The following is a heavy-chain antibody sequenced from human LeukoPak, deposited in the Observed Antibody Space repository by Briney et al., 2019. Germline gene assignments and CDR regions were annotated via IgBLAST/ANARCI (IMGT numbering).Heavy chain of an antibody. D-gene: IGHD4-11*01. J-gene: IGHJ4*02. V-gene: IGHV3-13*01. Sequence: GGSLRLSCAASGFTFSSYDMHWVRQATGKGLEWVSAIGTAGDTYYPGSVKGRFTISRENAKNPLYLQMNSLRAGDTAVYYCARGNFPVDFDYWGQGTLVTVSS. CDR1: GFTFSSYD. CDR3: ARGNFPVDFDY. CDR2: IGTAGDT.